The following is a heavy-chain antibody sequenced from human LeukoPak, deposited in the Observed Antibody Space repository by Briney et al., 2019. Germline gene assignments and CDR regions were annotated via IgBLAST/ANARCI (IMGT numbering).Heavy chain of an antibody. CDR2: IIPIFGTA. V-gene: IGHV1-69*01. J-gene: IGHJ5*02. D-gene: IGHD2-2*01. Sequence: SVKVSCKASGGTFSSYAISWVRQAPGQGLEWMGGIIPIFGTAKYAQKFQGRVTITADESTSTAYMELSSLRSEDTAVYYCARVGGYCSSTSCYESWFDPWGQGTLVTVSS. CDR3: ARVGGYCSSTSCYESWFDP. CDR1: GGTFSSYA.